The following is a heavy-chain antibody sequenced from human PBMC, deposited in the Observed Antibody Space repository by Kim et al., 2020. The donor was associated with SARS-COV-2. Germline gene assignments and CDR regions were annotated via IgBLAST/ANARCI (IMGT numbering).Heavy chain of an antibody. D-gene: IGHD3-16*01. CDR2: VNSDGSST. J-gene: IGHJ4*02. CDR3: ASLSTGYVWDKFDY. CDR1: GFTFSSNW. Sequence: GGSLRLSCVVSGFTFSSNWMHWVRQAPGKGLVWVSRVNSDGSSTSYADSVKGRFTITRDNARNTLYLQMNSLRAEDTAVNYWASLSTGYVWDKFDYWGQGGLVT. V-gene: IGHV3-74*01.